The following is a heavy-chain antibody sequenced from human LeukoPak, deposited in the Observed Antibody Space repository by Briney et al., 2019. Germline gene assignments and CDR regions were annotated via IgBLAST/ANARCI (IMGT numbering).Heavy chain of an antibody. CDR2: ISWNSGSI. CDR1: GFTFDDYA. J-gene: IGHJ4*02. D-gene: IGHD3-22*01. Sequence: PGRSLRLSCAASGFTFDDYAMHWVRQAPGKGLEWVSGISWNSGSIGYADSVKGRFTISRDSAKNSLYLQMNSLRAEDTALYYCAKEGYYYDSSGYSPGYFDYWGQGTLVTVSS. V-gene: IGHV3-9*01. CDR3: AKEGYYYDSSGYSPGYFDY.